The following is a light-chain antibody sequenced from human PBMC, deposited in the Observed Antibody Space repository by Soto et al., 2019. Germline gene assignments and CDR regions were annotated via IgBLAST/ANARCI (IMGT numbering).Light chain of an antibody. Sequence: AIRMTQSPSSLSASTGDRVTITCRASQGISSYLAWYQQKPGKAPKLLIYAAYNLQSGVPSRFSGSGSGTDFTLTISCLQSEDFATYYCQQANSFPLTFGGGTKVEIK. CDR2: AAY. CDR3: QQANSFPLT. J-gene: IGKJ4*01. V-gene: IGKV1-8*01. CDR1: QGISSY.